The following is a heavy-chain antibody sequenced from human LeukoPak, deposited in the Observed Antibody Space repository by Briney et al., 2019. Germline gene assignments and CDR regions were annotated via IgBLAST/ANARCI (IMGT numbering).Heavy chain of an antibody. V-gene: IGHV3-21*04. CDR3: ARDQSTSWFDP. D-gene: IGHD2-2*01. CDR1: GFIFSSYS. CDR2: ISSSSSYI. Sequence: PGGSLRLSCVVSGFIFSSYSMNWVRQAPGKGLEWVSSISSSSSYIYYVDSVKGRFTISRDNAKNSLFLQMNSLRAEDTAVYYCARDQSTSWFDPWGQGTLVTVSS. J-gene: IGHJ5*02.